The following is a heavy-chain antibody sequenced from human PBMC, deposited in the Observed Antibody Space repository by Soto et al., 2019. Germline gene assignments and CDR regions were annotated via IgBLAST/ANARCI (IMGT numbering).Heavy chain of an antibody. J-gene: IGHJ4*02. D-gene: IGHD1-1*01. CDR2: MYPGDSDT. V-gene: IGHV5-51*01. Sequence: GESLKISCKGSGYSFTSYWIGWVRQMPGKGLEWMNIMYPGDSDTRYSPSFQGQVTISVDKSINTAYLHWSSLKASDSAIYFCARAVTGTLHPYQFDYWGQGTLVTVSS. CDR1: GYSFTSYW. CDR3: ARAVTGTLHPYQFDY.